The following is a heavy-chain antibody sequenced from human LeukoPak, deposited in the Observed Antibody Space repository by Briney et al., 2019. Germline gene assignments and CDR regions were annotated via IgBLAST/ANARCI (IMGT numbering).Heavy chain of an antibody. D-gene: IGHD3-22*01. CDR2: IYYSGST. V-gene: IGHV4-59*08. J-gene: IGHJ1*01. CDR1: SGSMSSFY. CDR3: ARHGGGYYDSSGYYFEYFQH. Sequence: NPSETLSLTCTVSSGSMSSFYWSWIRQPPGKGLEWIGYIYYSGSTNYNPSLKSRVTISVDTSKNQFSLKLSSVTAADTAVYYCARHGGGYYDSSGYYFEYFQHWGQGTLVTVSS.